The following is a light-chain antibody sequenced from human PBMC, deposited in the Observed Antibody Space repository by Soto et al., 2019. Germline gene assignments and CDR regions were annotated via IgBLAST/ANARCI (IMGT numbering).Light chain of an antibody. CDR2: DAS. CDR1: ESIRTW. J-gene: IGKJ1*01. V-gene: IGKV1-5*01. CDR3: QHYNSYSEA. Sequence: IPQPQSPSTLSASIGDRVTITCRASESIRTWLAWYQHKPGKAPKFLIYDASSLESGVPSRFSGSGSGTEFTLTISSLQPDDFATYYCQHYNSYSEAFGQGTKVDIK.